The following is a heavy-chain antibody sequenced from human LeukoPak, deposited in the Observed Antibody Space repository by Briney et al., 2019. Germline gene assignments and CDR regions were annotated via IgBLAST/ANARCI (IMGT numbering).Heavy chain of an antibody. V-gene: IGHV4-61*01. CDR3: ARARYCSGNTCSSPYYFDY. D-gene: IGHD2-15*01. J-gene: IGHJ4*02. Sequence: PSETLSLTCTVSGGSVSSGSYYWTWLRQPPGKGLEWIGYIYYSGSTNYNPSLKSRVTISVDTSKDQFSLNLSSVTAADTAVYYCARARYCSGNTCSSPYYFDYWGQGTLVTVSS. CDR1: GGSVSSGSYY. CDR2: IYYSGST.